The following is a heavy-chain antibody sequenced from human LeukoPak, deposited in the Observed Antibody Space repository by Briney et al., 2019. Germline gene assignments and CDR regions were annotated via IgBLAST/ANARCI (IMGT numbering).Heavy chain of an antibody. CDR3: ARARSGYQFDY. D-gene: IGHD3-22*01. CDR2: ISSGGGAI. Sequence: GGSLRLSCVASGFTFSSYRMNWVRQAPGKGLEGVSYISSGGGAIYYADSVKGRCTISRDNAKNSLYLQMNSVRAEDTAVYYCARARSGYQFDYWGKGTLVTVSS. V-gene: IGHV3-48*01. CDR1: GFTFSSYR. J-gene: IGHJ4*02.